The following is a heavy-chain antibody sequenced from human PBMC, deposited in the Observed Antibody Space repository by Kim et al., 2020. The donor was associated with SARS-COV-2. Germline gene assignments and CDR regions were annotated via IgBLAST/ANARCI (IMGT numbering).Heavy chain of an antibody. V-gene: IGHV4-34*01. CDR2: INHSGST. J-gene: IGHJ4*02. D-gene: IGHD2-15*01. CDR1: GGSFSGYY. Sequence: SETLSLTCAVYGGSFSGYYWSWIRQPPGKGLEWIGEINHSGSTNYNPSLKSRVTISVDTSKNQFSLKLSSVTAADTAVYYCASGGGGSSYGIDYFGQGTL. CDR3: ASGGGGSSYGIDY.